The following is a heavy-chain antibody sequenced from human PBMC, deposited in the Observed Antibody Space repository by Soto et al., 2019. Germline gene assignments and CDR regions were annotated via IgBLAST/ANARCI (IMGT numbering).Heavy chain of an antibody. J-gene: IGHJ4*02. CDR2: ISSSGRTI. CDR3: ATGYSSSFFDY. Sequence: AGFLRLSCAASGFTFSDYYMNWIRQAPGKGLEWVSYISSSGRTIYYGDSVEGRFTISRDNAKNSLYLQMNSLRAEDTAVYYCATGYSSSFFDYWGQGTLVTVSS. D-gene: IGHD5-18*01. V-gene: IGHV3-11*01. CDR1: GFTFSDYY.